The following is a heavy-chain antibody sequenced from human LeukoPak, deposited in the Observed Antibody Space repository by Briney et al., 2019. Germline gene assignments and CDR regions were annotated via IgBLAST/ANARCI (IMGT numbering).Heavy chain of an antibody. D-gene: IGHD5-24*01. CDR3: ARYGDASNYPRDS. Sequence: SETLSLTCTDSGGSISGHYWSWVRQPPGKGLEWIAYIYNSVTTNYNPSLKSRVTISVDTSKNQISLKLSSVTAADTAVYYCARYGDASNYPRDSWGQGTLVTVSS. CDR1: GGSISGHY. V-gene: IGHV4-59*08. CDR2: IYNSVTT. J-gene: IGHJ4*02.